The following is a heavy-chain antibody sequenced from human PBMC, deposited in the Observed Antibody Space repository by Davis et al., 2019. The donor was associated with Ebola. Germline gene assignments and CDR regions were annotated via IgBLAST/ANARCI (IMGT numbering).Heavy chain of an antibody. V-gene: IGHV4-61*01. D-gene: IGHD1-26*01. CDR2: IYYSGST. J-gene: IGHJ4*02. CDR1: GGSVSSGSYY. Sequence: PSETLSLTCTVSGGSVSSGSYYWSWIRQPPGKGLEWIGYIYYSGSTNYNPSLKSRVTISVDTSKNQFSLKLSSVTAADTAVYYCARENSGSYWRWGQGTLVTVSS. CDR3: ARENSGSYWR.